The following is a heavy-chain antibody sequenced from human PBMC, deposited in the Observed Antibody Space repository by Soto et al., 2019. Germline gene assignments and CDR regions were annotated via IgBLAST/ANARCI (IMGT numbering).Heavy chain of an antibody. Sequence: SETLSLTCAVYGGSFSGYYWSWIRQPPGKGLEWIGEINHSGSTNYSPSLKSRVTISVDTSKNQFSLKLSSVTAADTAVYYCARGTITMVRGVIIPGFYWFDPWGQGTPVTVSS. J-gene: IGHJ5*02. CDR1: GGSFSGYY. D-gene: IGHD3-10*01. CDR2: INHSGST. V-gene: IGHV4-34*01. CDR3: ARGTITMVRGVIIPGFYWFDP.